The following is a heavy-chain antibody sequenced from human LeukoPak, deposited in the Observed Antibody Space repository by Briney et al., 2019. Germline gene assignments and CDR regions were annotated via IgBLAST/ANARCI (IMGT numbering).Heavy chain of an antibody. J-gene: IGHJ4*02. CDR2: VSWNSGSV. Sequence: PGGSLRLSCAASGFTFSPSWMHWVRQAPGKGLEWVSGVSWNSGSVGYADSVKGRFTISRDNAKNSLYLQMNSLRAEDTALYHCAKDVGRLERNPDYWGQGTLVTVSS. D-gene: IGHD1-1*01. V-gene: IGHV3-9*01. CDR3: AKDVGRLERNPDY. CDR1: GFTFSPSW.